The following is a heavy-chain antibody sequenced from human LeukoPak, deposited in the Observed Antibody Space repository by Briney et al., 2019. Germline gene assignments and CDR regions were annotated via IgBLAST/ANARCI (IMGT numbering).Heavy chain of an antibody. Sequence: SETLSLTCTVPAGSINPYYWSWIRQSAEKGLEWIGRIYASGTTKYNPSLQSRVAMSVDMSKNQFSLNLASVTAADTAVYYCARSQIPDFWGQGTLVTVSS. V-gene: IGHV4-4*07. J-gene: IGHJ4*02. D-gene: IGHD2-21*01. CDR2: IYASGTT. CDR1: AGSINPYY. CDR3: ARSQIPDF.